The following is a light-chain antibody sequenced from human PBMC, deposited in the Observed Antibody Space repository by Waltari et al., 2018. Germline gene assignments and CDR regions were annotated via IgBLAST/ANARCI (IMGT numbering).Light chain of an antibody. J-gene: IGKJ1*01. V-gene: IGKV1-5*03. CDR1: QSINSW. CDR2: KAS. CDR3: QQYNSYEWT. Sequence: IQMTQFPSTLSASVGDRLTITCRASQSINSWLAWYQQKPGKAPKLLIYKASSLESGVPSRFSGSGSGTEFTLTISSVQPDDFATYYCQQYNSYEWTFGQGTKVAIK.